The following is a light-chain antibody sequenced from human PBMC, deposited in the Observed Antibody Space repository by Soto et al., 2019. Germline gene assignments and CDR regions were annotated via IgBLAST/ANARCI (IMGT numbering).Light chain of an antibody. CDR2: DAS. J-gene: IGKJ5*01. CDR1: QGISSY. Sequence: DIQLTQSPSFLSASVGDRVTITCRASQGISSYLAWYQQKPGQAPNLLIYDASTLQSGVPSRFSGSGSGTEFTLTISSLQPEDFATVYCQQLDSYPITFGQGARLEIK. V-gene: IGKV1-9*01. CDR3: QQLDSYPIT.